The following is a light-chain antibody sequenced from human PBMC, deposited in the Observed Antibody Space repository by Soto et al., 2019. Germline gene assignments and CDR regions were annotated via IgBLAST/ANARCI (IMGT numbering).Light chain of an antibody. CDR3: QQYGSSPYT. CDR2: GAS. Sequence: ENVLTQSPGTLSLSPGERATLSCRASQSVSRYYLAWYQQKPGQAPRLLIFGASSRATDIPGRFSGSGSGTDFTLTISRLEPEDFAVYYCQQYGSSPYTFGQGTKVDIK. J-gene: IGKJ2*01. CDR1: QSVSRYY. V-gene: IGKV3-20*01.